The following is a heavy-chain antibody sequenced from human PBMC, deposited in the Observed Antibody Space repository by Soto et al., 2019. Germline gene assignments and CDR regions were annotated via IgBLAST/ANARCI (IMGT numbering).Heavy chain of an antibody. CDR1: GCTFSSYT. V-gene: IGHV1-69*02. J-gene: IGHJ6*03. CDR2: IIPILGIA. D-gene: IGHD6-13*01. CDR3: ASRYSSSWSDRLYYMDV. Sequence: ASVKVSCKASGCTFSSYTISCVRQAPGQGLEWMGRIIPILGIANYAQKFQGRVTITADKSTSTAYMELSSLRSEDTAVYYCASRYSSSWSDRLYYMDVWGKGTTVTVSS.